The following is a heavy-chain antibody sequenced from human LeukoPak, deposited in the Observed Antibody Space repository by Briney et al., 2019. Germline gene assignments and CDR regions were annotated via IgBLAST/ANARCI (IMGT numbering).Heavy chain of an antibody. CDR2: ISSSGGST. D-gene: IGHD6-6*01. V-gene: IGHV3-23*01. Sequence: GGSLRLSCAASGFTFSSYAVSWVRQAPGKGLNWVSAISSSGGSTYYADSVKGRFTISRDNSKNTLYLQMNSLRAEDTAVYYCAKDKGQLAHYFDYWGQGTLVTVSS. J-gene: IGHJ4*02. CDR3: AKDKGQLAHYFDY. CDR1: GFTFSSYA.